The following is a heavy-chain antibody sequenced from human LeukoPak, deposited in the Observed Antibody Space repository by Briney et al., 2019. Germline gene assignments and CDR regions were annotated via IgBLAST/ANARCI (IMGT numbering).Heavy chain of an antibody. J-gene: IGHJ5*02. CDR1: GGTFSSYA. CDR2: IIPIFGTA. Sequence: SVKVSCKASGGTFSSYAISWVRQAPGQGLEWMGGIIPIFGTANYAQKFQGRVTITADESTSTAYMELSSLRSEDTAVYYCARVEYYYDSSGYPRSGSFDPWGQGTLVTVSP. CDR3: ARVEYYYDSSGYPRSGSFDP. V-gene: IGHV1-69*13. D-gene: IGHD3-22*01.